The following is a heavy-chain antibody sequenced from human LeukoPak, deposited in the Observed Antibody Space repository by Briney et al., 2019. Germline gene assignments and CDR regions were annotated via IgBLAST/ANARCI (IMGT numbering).Heavy chain of an antibody. D-gene: IGHD4-23*01. V-gene: IGHV3-21*01. Sequence: PGGSLRLSCESCGFFFSRYNMDWVRQPPGKGLEWISSITTSSTYTFYADSVKDRFTIPRHNAKNSLFLQMNSLRAEDTAVYYCARDPTVASYYYYYYYMDVWGKGTTATVSS. CDR2: ITTSSTYT. CDR3: ARDPTVASYYYYYYYMDV. CDR1: GFFFSRYN. J-gene: IGHJ6*03.